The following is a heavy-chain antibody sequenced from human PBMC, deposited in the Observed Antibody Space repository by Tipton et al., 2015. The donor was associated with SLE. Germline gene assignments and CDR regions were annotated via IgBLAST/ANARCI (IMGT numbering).Heavy chain of an antibody. CDR3: ARVFGGSYFLDY. CDR2: INHSGST. Sequence: GLVKPSETLSLTCAVYGGSFSGYYWSWIRQPPGKGLEWIGEINHSGSTNYNPSLKSRVTISVDTSKNQFSLKLSSVTAADTAVYHCARVFGGSYFLDYWGQGTLVTVSS. D-gene: IGHD1-26*01. CDR1: GGSFSGYY. V-gene: IGHV4-34*01. J-gene: IGHJ4*02.